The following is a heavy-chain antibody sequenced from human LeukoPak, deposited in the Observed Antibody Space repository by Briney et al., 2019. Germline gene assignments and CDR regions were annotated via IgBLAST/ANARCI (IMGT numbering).Heavy chain of an antibody. V-gene: IGHV3-7*03. CDR2: IKQDGSEK. J-gene: IGHJ5*02. CDR3: ASQTSTTSLSFDP. CDR1: GFTFSSYA. D-gene: IGHD2-2*01. Sequence: PGGSLRLSCAASGFTFSSYAMSWVRQAPGKGLEWVANIKQDGSEKNYVDSVKGRFTISRDNAQNSLYLQMSSLRVEDTAVYYCASQTSTTSLSFDPWGQGTLVTVSS.